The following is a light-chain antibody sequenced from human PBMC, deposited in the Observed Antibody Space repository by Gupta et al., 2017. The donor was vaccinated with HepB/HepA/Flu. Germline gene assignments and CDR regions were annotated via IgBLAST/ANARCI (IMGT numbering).Light chain of an antibody. Sequence: DIQMTQSPSSLSAPVGDRVTITCRASQSISSYLNWYQQKPGKAPKLLIYAASSLQSGVPSRFSGSGSGTDFTLTISSLQPEDFATYYCQQSYSTPRTFGGGTKVEIK. CDR3: QQSYSTPRT. J-gene: IGKJ4*01. CDR1: QSISSY. CDR2: AAS. V-gene: IGKV1-39*01.